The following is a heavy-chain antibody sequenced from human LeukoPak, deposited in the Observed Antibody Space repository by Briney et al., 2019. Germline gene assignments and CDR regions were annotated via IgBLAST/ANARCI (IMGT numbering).Heavy chain of an antibody. CDR1: GYSFRNYW. J-gene: IGHJ4*02. Sequence: GGSLRLSCAASGYSFRNYWMHWVRQAPGKGPVWVSRIDNDGRTTDYAVSVKGRFTISRDNVQNTLYLQVDSLRAEDTAVYYCARDVGGAGSYWGQGTLVTVSS. D-gene: IGHD3-10*01. CDR2: IDNDGRTT. V-gene: IGHV3-74*01. CDR3: ARDVGGAGSY.